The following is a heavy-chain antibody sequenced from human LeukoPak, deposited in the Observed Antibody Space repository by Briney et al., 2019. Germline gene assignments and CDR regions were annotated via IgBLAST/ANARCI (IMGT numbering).Heavy chain of an antibody. CDR2: MSSSDDGR. Sequence: PGGSLRLSCATSGFSFSSYAMSWVRQAPGKGLEWVSAMSSSDDGRYYAASVRGRFTISRDNAKNSLYLQMNSLRAEDTAVYYCARDRGPGWPGDYYYYMDVWGKGTTVTISS. CDR3: ARDRGPGWPGDYYYYMDV. D-gene: IGHD3-10*01. CDR1: GFSFSSYA. J-gene: IGHJ6*03. V-gene: IGHV3-23*01.